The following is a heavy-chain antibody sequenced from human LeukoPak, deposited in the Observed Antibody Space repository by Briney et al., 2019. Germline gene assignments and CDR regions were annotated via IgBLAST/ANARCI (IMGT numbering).Heavy chain of an antibody. D-gene: IGHD3-22*01. CDR3: ATVAGWLPYTYWFDP. J-gene: IGHJ5*02. CDR2: ISAYNGNT. CDR1: GYTFTSYG. V-gene: IGHV1-18*01. Sequence: GASVKVSCKASGYTFTSYGISWVRQAPGQGLEWMGWISAYNGNTNYAQKLQGRVTMTTDTSTSTAYMELRSLRSDDTAVYYCATVAGWLPYTYWFDPWGQGTLVTVSS.